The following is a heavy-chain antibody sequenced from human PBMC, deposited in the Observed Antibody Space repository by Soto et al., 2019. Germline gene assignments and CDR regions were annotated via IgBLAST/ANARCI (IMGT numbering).Heavy chain of an antibody. J-gene: IGHJ5*02. CDR1: GGSIISGDYY. Sequence: SETLSLSCPVSGGSIISGDYYLICIRQPPWNGLEWIGYIYYSGSTYYNPSLKSRVTTSVDTSKNQFSLKLSSVTAADTAVYYCARSDCTNGVCYPQAWFDPWGQGTLVTVSS. D-gene: IGHD2-8*01. CDR3: ARSDCTNGVCYPQAWFDP. V-gene: IGHV4-30-4*01. CDR2: IYYSGST.